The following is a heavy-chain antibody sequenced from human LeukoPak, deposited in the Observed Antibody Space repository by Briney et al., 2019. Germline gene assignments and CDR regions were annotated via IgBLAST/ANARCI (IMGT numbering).Heavy chain of an antibody. CDR3: ARGVGYYGDLDY. Sequence: SVKVSCKASGGTFSSYAISWVRQAPGQGLEWMGGIIPIFGTANYAQKFQGRVTITTDESTSTAYMELSSLRSEDTAVYYCARGVGYYGDLDYLGQGTLVTVSS. CDR1: GGTFSSYA. J-gene: IGHJ4*02. V-gene: IGHV1-69*05. CDR2: IIPIFGTA. D-gene: IGHD4-17*01.